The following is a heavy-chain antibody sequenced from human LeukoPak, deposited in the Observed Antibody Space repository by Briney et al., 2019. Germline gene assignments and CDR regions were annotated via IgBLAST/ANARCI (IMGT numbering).Heavy chain of an antibody. V-gene: IGHV3-33*01. J-gene: IGHJ4*02. CDR3: VRQQLGAEGALDY. CDR1: GFIFSSYG. Sequence: GGSLRLSCAASGFIFSSYGMRWVRQAPGKGLEWVAVIWYDRSNKYYADSVKGRFTISRDNSKNTPYLQMNSLRAEDTAVYYCVRQQLGAEGALDYWGQGTLVTVSS. CDR2: IWYDRSNK. D-gene: IGHD6-13*01.